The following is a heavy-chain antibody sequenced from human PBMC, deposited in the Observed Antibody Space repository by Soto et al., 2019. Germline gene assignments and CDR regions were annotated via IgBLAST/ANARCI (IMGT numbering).Heavy chain of an antibody. J-gene: IGHJ4*02. CDR2: ISAYNGNT. V-gene: IGHV1-18*01. Sequence: ASVKVSCKASGYTFTSYGISWVRQAPGQGLEWMGWISAYNGNTNYAQKLQGRVTMTTDTSTSTAYMELRSLRSDDTAVYYCARDRGSGPYCSGGICYLGAEYYFDSWGQGTLVTVSS. CDR3: ARDRGSGPYCSGGICYLGAEYYFDS. D-gene: IGHD2-15*01. CDR1: GYTFTSYG.